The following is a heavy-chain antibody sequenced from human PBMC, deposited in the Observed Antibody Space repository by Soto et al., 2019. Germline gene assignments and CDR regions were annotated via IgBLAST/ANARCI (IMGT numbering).Heavy chain of an antibody. CDR3: ARGRNVPRITIFGGTRDYYYYAMDV. V-gene: IGHV4-39*07. Sequence: PSETLSLTCNVSGRSISSGGYYWSWIRQPPVTGLGWIGEINHSGSTNYNPSLKSRVTISVDTSKNQFSLKLSSVTAADTAVYYCARGRNVPRITIFGGTRDYYYYAMDVWGQGTTVTVSS. D-gene: IGHD3-3*01. CDR2: INHSGST. J-gene: IGHJ6*02. CDR1: GRSISSGGYY.